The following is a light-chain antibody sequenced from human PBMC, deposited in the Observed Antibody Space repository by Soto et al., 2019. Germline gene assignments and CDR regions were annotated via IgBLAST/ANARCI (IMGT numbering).Light chain of an antibody. CDR3: QQFNSYPIT. J-gene: IGKJ5*01. CDR1: QGITTA. Sequence: AIQLTQSPSSLSASVGDTVTITCRASQGITTALAWYQQKPGKAPHLLISVAASLESGVPSRFSDSGSGTDFTLSITSLQPEDFATYYCQQFNSYPITFGQGTRLEIK. CDR2: VAA. V-gene: IGKV1-13*02.